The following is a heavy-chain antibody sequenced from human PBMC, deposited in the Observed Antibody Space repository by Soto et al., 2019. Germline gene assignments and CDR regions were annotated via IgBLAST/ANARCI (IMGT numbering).Heavy chain of an antibody. Sequence: ASVKVSCKASGYTFTSYAMHWVRQAPGQRLEWMGWINAGNGNTKYSQKFQGRVTITRDTSASTAYMELSSLRSEDTAVYYCARSYQLRQDYYYYRMDVWGQGTTVTVSS. CDR2: INAGNGNT. CDR1: GYTFTSYA. V-gene: IGHV1-3*01. CDR3: ARSYQLRQDYYYYRMDV. J-gene: IGHJ6*02. D-gene: IGHD2-2*01.